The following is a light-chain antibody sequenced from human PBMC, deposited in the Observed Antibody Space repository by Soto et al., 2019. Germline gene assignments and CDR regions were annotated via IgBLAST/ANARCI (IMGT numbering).Light chain of an antibody. CDR1: QTNSRY. J-gene: IGKJ2*01. CDR3: QQSYITPYT. V-gene: IGKV1-39*01. CDR2: AAS. Sequence: DIQMTQSPSSLSASIGDRVTITCRASQTNSRYLNWYQQRPGKAPKVLIYAASGLQSGVPSRFSGSGSGTDFTLTISSLQPEDFATYYCQQSYITPYTFGQGTKVDIK.